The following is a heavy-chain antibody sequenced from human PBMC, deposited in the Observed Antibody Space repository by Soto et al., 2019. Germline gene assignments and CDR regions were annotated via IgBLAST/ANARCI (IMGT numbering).Heavy chain of an antibody. CDR3: AEANSGWYYFEY. J-gene: IGHJ4*02. D-gene: IGHD6-19*01. Sequence: LTCAVSGYSITSGYYWGWIRQPPGKGLEWIGSIYHTGSTYYNPSLKSRVTLSVDTSKNQFSLKLRSVTAADTAVYYCAEANSGWYYFEYWGPGTLVTVSS. CDR2: IYHTGST. V-gene: IGHV4-38-2*01. CDR1: GYSITSGYY.